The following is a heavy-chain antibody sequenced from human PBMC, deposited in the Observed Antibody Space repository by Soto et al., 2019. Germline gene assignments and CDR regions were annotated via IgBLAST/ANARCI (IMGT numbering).Heavy chain of an antibody. D-gene: IGHD5-12*01. CDR3: AKDPYGGYGTHLYYFDY. V-gene: IGHV3-23*01. CDR1: GFTFSSYA. J-gene: IGHJ4*02. Sequence: GGSLRLSCAASGFTFSSYAMSWVRQAPGKGLERVSAISGSGGSTYYADSVKGRFTISRDNSKNTLYLQMNSLRAEDTAVYYCAKDPYGGYGTHLYYFDYWGQGTLVTVSS. CDR2: ISGSGGST.